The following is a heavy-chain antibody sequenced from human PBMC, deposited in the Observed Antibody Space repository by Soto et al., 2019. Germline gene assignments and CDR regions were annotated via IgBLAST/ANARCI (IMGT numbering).Heavy chain of an antibody. CDR1: GYSFTSYW. CDR2: IYPGDSDT. J-gene: IGHJ6*02. CDR3: ARYIAAAGTIYYYGMDV. V-gene: IGHV5-51*01. Sequence: PGASLKISCKGSGYSFTSYWIGWVRQMPGKGLEWMGIIYPGDSDTRYSPSFQGQVTISADKSISTAYLQWSSLKASDTAMYYCARYIAAAGTIYYYGMDVWGQGTTVTVSS. D-gene: IGHD6-13*01.